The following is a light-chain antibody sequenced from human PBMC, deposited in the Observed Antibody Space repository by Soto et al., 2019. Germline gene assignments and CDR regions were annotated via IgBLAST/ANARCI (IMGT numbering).Light chain of an antibody. V-gene: IGLV1-40*01. J-gene: IGLJ2*01. CDR1: SSNIGAGYD. Sequence: QSVLTQPPSVSGAPGQRVTISCTGSSSNIGAGYDVHWYQQLPGTAPKLLIYGNSNRPSGVPDRFSGSKSGTSASLAITGLRAEDEADYYCQSYDSSLSGPVVFGGGTELTVL. CDR3: QSYDSSLSGPVV. CDR2: GNS.